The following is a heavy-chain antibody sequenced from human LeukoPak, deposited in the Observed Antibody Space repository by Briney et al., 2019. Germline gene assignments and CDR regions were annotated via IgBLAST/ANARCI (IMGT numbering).Heavy chain of an antibody. CDR2: ISSSGSTI. Sequence: PGGSLRLSCAASGFTFSDYYMSWIRQAPGKGLEWVSYISSSGSTIYYADSVKGRFTISRDNAKNSLYLQMNSLRAEDTALYYCASIGDGYPISRSGGYWGQGTLVTVSS. V-gene: IGHV3-11*01. J-gene: IGHJ4*02. CDR1: GFTFSDYY. D-gene: IGHD5-24*01. CDR3: ASIGDGYPISRSGGY.